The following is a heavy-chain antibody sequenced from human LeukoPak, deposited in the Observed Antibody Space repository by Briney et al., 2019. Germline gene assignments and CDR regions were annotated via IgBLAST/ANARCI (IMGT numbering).Heavy chain of an antibody. Sequence: ASVKVSCKASGGTFSSYAISWVRQAPGQGLEWMGWISADKGQTRSTQKLQGRLTMTTDTSTSTVYMELRSLRSDDTAVYYCARDRQEIDTSGGDFDYWGQGTLVTVSS. D-gene: IGHD3-3*01. V-gene: IGHV1-18*01. J-gene: IGHJ4*02. CDR1: GGTFSSYA. CDR3: ARDRQEIDTSGGDFDY. CDR2: ISADKGQT.